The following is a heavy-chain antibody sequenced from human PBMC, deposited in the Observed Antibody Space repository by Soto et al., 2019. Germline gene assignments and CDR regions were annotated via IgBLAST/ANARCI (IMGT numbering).Heavy chain of an antibody. CDR1: GLPFSSHA. CDR3: ANEIRPNDY. Sequence: GGSLRLSCAASGLPFSSHAMSWVRQAPGKGLEWVSSISISGGNTYYADTVRGRFTISRDNSKNTLYPHMNSLTAEDTAIYYCANEIRPNDYWGQGTLVTVSS. D-gene: IGHD4-17*01. CDR2: ISISGGNT. V-gene: IGHV3-23*01. J-gene: IGHJ4*02.